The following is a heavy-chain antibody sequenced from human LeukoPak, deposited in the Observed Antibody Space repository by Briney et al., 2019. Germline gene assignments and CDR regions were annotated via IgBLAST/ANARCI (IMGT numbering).Heavy chain of an antibody. V-gene: IGHV4-34*01. J-gene: IGHJ4*02. D-gene: IGHD3-22*01. CDR3: ARGNDSSVSFDY. CDR2: INHSGST. Sequence: SETLSLTCAVYGGSFSGYYWSWIRQPPGKGLEWIGEINHSGSTNYNPSLKSRVTISVDTSKNQFSLKLSSVTAADTAVYYCARGNDSSVSFDYWGQGTLVTVSS. CDR1: GGSFSGYY.